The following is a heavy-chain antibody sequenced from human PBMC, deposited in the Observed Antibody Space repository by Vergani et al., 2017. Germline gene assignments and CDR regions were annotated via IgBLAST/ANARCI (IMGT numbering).Heavy chain of an antibody. CDR2: IYTSGST. D-gene: IGHD6-6*01. CDR3: ARGGAARSAPYYDMDV. Sequence: QVQLVQSGAEVKKPGSSVKVTCTVSGGSISSYYWSWIRQPAGKGLEWIGRIYTSGSTNYNPSLKSRVTMSVDTSKNQFSLKLSSVTAADTAVYYCARGGAARSAPYYDMDVWGKGTTVTVSS. J-gene: IGHJ6*03. CDR1: GGSISSYY. V-gene: IGHV4-4*07.